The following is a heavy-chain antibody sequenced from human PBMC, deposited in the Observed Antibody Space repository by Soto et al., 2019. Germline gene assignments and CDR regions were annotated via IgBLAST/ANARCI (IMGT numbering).Heavy chain of an antibody. CDR3: AGGTDGKKVAY. V-gene: IGHV4-61*03. CDR2: FFYTGST. J-gene: IGHJ4*02. Sequence: QVQLQESGPGLVKSSETLSLTCTVSGGSVSSEHYYWNWIRQPPGKGLEWIGYFFYTGSTNYNPPHGSRLTMSVVLSKDHFSLKLSSVNAADTAVYYCAGGTDGKKVAYWGQGTLVTVSS. CDR1: GGSVSSEHYY. D-gene: IGHD5-12*01.